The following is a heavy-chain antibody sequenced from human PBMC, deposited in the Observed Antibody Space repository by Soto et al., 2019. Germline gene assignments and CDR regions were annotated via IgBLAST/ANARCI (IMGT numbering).Heavy chain of an antibody. Sequence: QVQLQESGPGLVKPSQTLSLTCTVSGGSISSGGYYWSWIRQHPGKGLEWIGYIYYIGSTYYNPSLKSRVTMSVDTSKNQFSLKLSSVTAADKAVYYCASRTVRGVIALWGRGTLVTVSS. J-gene: IGHJ2*01. V-gene: IGHV4-31*03. D-gene: IGHD3-10*01. CDR3: ASRTVRGVIAL. CDR2: IYYIGST. CDR1: GGSISSGGYY.